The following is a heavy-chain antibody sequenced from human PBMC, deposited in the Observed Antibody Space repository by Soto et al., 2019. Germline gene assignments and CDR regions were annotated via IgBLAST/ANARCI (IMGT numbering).Heavy chain of an antibody. CDR3: AGRPMTASGSGSYEVDY. Sequence: EVQLVQSGAEVKKPGESLRISCKGSGYSFTSYWIRWVRQMPGKGLEWMGRIDPSDSYTNYSPSFQGHVTISADKSISTAYLQWGSLEASDTAMYYCAGRPMTASGSGSYEVDYWGQGTLVTVSS. CDR1: GYSFTSYW. V-gene: IGHV5-10-1*01. J-gene: IGHJ4*02. D-gene: IGHD3-10*01. CDR2: IDPSDSYT.